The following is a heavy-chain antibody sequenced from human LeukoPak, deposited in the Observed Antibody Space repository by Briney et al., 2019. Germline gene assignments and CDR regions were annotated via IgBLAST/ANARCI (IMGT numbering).Heavy chain of an antibody. CDR3: ARQVAVAGGPDFDY. CDR2: INPNSGGT. Sequence: GASVKVSCKTSGYMFTDYYMHWVRQAPGQGLEWMGWINPNSGGTNYAQKFQGRVTMTRDTSISTAYMELSRLRSDDTAVYYCARQVAVAGGPDFDYWGQGTLVTVSS. J-gene: IGHJ4*02. CDR1: GYMFTDYY. D-gene: IGHD6-19*01. V-gene: IGHV1-2*02.